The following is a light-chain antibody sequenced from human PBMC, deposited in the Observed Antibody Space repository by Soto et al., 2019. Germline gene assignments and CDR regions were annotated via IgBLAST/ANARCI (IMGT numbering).Light chain of an antibody. CDR3: HSDAAFSTRWL. Sequence: QSVLTQPASVSGSPGQSITISCTGTASDIGNYNWVSWYQQQPGEAPKLLIYEVTRRPSGVSNRFACSKSGTASSLTISGLQDEDEDHYYCHSDAAFSTRWLFGGGTKLTVL. CDR1: ASDIGNYNW. J-gene: IGLJ3*02. V-gene: IGLV2-14*01. CDR2: EVT.